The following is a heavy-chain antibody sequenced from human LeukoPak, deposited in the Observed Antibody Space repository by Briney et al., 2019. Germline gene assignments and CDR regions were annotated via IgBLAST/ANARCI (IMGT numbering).Heavy chain of an antibody. D-gene: IGHD3-22*01. CDR3: ARLRDSSGFYSRV. J-gene: IGHJ4*02. CDR1: GGSISSSGYY. V-gene: IGHV4-39*01. CDR2: IYYGGNT. Sequence: PSETLSLTCTVSGGSISSSGYYWGWIRQPPGKGLEWIGNIYYGGNTYYNPSLKSRVTISVGTSKNQFSLKLTSVTATDTAVYYCARLRDSSGFYSRVWGQGTLVAVSS.